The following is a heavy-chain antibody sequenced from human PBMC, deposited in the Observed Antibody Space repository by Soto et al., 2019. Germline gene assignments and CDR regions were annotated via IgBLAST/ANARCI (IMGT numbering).Heavy chain of an antibody. J-gene: IGHJ5*02. V-gene: IGHV3-30*18. CDR1: GFTFSSYG. CDR3: AKGLGSSGENWFDP. CDR2: ISYDGSNK. D-gene: IGHD3-10*01. Sequence: GGSLRLSCAASGFTFSSYGMHWVRQAPGKGLEWVAVISYDGSNKYYADSVKGRFTISRDNSKNTLYLQMNSLRAEDTAVYYCAKGLGSSGENWFDPWGQGTLVTVSS.